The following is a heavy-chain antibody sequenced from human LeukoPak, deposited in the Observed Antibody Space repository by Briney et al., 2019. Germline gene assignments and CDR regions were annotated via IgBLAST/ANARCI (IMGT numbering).Heavy chain of an antibody. CDR3: TRVNLRGSQYNWFDP. CDR1: GYTFTSYY. D-gene: IGHD1-26*01. CDR2: ITPVINSP. J-gene: IGHJ5*02. V-gene: IGHV1-2*02. Sequence: ASVKVSCKASGYTFTSYYMHWVRQAPGQGLEWMGRITPVINSPKYAQKFRDRLTITADTITVTAYMELSSLTPDDTAVYYCTRVNLRGSQYNWFDPWGQGTLVIVSS.